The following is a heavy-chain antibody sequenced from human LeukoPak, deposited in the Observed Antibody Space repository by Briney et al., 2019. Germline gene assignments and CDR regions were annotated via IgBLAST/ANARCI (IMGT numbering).Heavy chain of an antibody. CDR2: IIPIFGTA. CDR1: GYTFSSYT. CDR3: ARAGYYYDSSGYYPVQGAFDI. Sequence: SVKVSCKASGYTFSSYTLSWLRQAPGQGLEWMGGIIPIFGTANYAQKFQGRVTITADESTSTAYMELSSLRSEDTAVYYCARAGYYYDSSGYYPVQGAFDIWGQGTMVTVSS. J-gene: IGHJ3*02. D-gene: IGHD3-22*01. V-gene: IGHV1-69*13.